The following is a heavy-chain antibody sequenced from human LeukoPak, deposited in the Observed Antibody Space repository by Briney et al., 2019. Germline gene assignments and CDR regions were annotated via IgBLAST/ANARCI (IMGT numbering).Heavy chain of an antibody. V-gene: IGHV1-2*02. J-gene: IGHJ4*02. CDR3: ARGFRTGDMTTYAH. CDR2: IYSNNGGT. CDR1: GYTFTGYY. Sequence: ASVKVTCKASGYTFTGYYIHWVRQAPGQGLEWMGWIYSNNGGTDYAQKFQGRVTMTRDTSISTDYMEVSRMRSDDTAVYYCARGFRTGDMTTYAHWGQGTLVTLS. D-gene: IGHD2-15*01.